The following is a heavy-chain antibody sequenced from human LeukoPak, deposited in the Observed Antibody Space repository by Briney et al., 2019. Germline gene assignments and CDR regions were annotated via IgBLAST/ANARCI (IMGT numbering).Heavy chain of an antibody. Sequence: SQTLSLTCTVSGDSISSGTYSWGWIRQPPGKGLAWIGSIYYSGTTHYIPSHNSLLTISVDTSKRQFSLTLRSVTAADTAVYFCARRSTSGSYYFDCWGQGTLITVSS. D-gene: IGHD6-19*01. CDR1: GDSISSGTYS. J-gene: IGHJ4*02. V-gene: IGHV4-39*01. CDR2: IYYSGTT. CDR3: ARRSTSGSYYFDC.